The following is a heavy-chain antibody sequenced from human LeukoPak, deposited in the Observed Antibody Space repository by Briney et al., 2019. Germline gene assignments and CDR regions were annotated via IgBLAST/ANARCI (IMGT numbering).Heavy chain of an antibody. CDR1: GGSISTYY. Sequence: PSETLSLTCTVSGGSISTYYWSWIRQPPGKGLEWIAYIDYSASTNYNPSLKSRVTISVDTSKIQFSLKLSSVTAADTAVYYCARGDIGGSGVPMDVWGQGTTVTVSS. CDR2: IDYSAST. CDR3: ARGDIGGSGVPMDV. V-gene: IGHV4-59*12. D-gene: IGHD3-10*01. J-gene: IGHJ6*02.